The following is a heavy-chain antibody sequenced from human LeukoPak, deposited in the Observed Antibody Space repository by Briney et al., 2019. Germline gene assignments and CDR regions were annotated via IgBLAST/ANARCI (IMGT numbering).Heavy chain of an antibody. CDR3: ARDHYGSGTPGSLFAFV. Sequence: SQTLSLTCAISGDGVSSNSAAWNWIRQSPSRGLEWLGRTYYRSKWYNDYAVSVKSRITINPDTSKNQFSLQLTSVTPEDTAVYYCARDHYGSGTPGSLFAFVWGQGTLVTVSS. CDR1: GDGVSSNSAA. D-gene: IGHD3-10*01. V-gene: IGHV6-1*01. CDR2: TYYRSKWYN. J-gene: IGHJ4*02.